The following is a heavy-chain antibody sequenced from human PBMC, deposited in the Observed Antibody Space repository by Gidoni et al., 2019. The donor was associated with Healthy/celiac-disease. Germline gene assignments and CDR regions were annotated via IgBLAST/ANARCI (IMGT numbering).Heavy chain of an antibody. CDR3: AKPAYYYGSGSFFDY. CDR2: ISYDGSNK. D-gene: IGHD3-10*01. CDR1: GFTSSSYG. Sequence: QVPLVESGGGVVQPGRSLRLSCPASGFTSSSYGMHWVRQAPGKGLEWVAVISYDGSNKYYADSVKGRFTIYRDNSKNTLYLQMNSLRAEDTAVYYCAKPAYYYGSGSFFDYWGQGTLVTVSS. J-gene: IGHJ4*02. V-gene: IGHV3-30*18.